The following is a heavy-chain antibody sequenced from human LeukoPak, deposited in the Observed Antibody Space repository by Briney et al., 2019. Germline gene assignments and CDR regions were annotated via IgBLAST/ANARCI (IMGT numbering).Heavy chain of an antibody. CDR1: GFTFSSYS. CDR3: ARDASPALFDI. J-gene: IGHJ3*02. Sequence: MSGGSLRLSCAASGFTFSSYSMNWVRQAPGKGLEWVSSISSSSSYIYYADSVKGRFTISRDNAKNSLYLQMNSLRAEDTAVYYCARDASPALFDIWGQGTMVTVSS. CDR2: ISSSSSYI. V-gene: IGHV3-21*01.